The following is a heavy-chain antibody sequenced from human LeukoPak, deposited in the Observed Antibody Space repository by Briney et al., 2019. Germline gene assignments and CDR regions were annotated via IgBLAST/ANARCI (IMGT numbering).Heavy chain of an antibody. D-gene: IGHD4-11*01. CDR1: GFTFSSYA. V-gene: IGHV3-23*01. CDR3: AKSAGKTMTKSTFDY. CDR2: ISGSGGST. J-gene: IGHJ4*02. Sequence: GGFLRLSCAASGFTFSSYAMSWVRQAPGKGLEWASAISGSGGSTYYADSVKGRFTISRDNSKNTLYLQMNSLRAEDTAVYYCAKSAGKTMTKSTFDYWGQGTLVTVSS.